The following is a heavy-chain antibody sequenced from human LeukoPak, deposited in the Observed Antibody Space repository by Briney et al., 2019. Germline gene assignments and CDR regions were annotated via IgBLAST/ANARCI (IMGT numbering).Heavy chain of an antibody. Sequence: SETLSLTCAVYGGSFSGYYWSWIRQPPGKGLEWIGEINHSGSTNYNPSLKSRVTISVDTSKNQFSLKLSSVTAADTAVYYCVRGSWFDPWGQGTLVTVSS. CDR1: GGSFSGYY. CDR2: INHSGST. CDR3: VRGSWFDP. V-gene: IGHV4-34*01. J-gene: IGHJ5*02.